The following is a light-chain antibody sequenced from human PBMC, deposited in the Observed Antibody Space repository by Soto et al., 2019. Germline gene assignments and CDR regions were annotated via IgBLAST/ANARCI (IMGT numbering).Light chain of an antibody. J-gene: IGKJ1*01. CDR3: QQYGNSPQT. CDR2: GAS. V-gene: IGKV3-20*01. CDR1: QSVSNNY. Sequence: EIVMTQSPGTLSLSPGERATLSCRASQSVSNNYLAWYQQKPGQAPRLLIYGASSRATGIPNRFSGSGSGTDFTLTISRLEPEDFAVYYCQQYGNSPQTFGQGTKV.